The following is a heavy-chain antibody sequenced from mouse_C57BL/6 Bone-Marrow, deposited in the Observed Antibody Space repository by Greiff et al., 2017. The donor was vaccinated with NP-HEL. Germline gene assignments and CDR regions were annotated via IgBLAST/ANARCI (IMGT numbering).Heavy chain of an antibody. V-gene: IGHV1-7*01. J-gene: IGHJ4*01. CDR2: INPSSGYT. Sequence: VQLQESGAELAKPGASVKLSCKASGYTFTSYWMHWVKQRPGQGLEWIGYINPSSGYTKYNQKFKDKATLTVDKSSSTAYMQLSSLTSEDSAVYSCAGSARTMDYWGQGTSVTVSS. CDR1: GYTFTSYW. CDR3: AGSARTMDY.